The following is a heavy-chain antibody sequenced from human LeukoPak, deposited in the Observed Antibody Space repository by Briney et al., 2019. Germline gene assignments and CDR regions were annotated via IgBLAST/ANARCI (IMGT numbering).Heavy chain of an antibody. CDR3: ARLDRQLLSLGMDV. Sequence: SETLSLTCTVSGGSISSYYWSWIRQPPGKGLEWIGYIYYSGSTNYNPSPKSRVTISVDTSKNQFSLKLSSVTAADTTVYYCARLDRQLLSLGMDVWGHGTTVTVSS. V-gene: IGHV4-59*08. CDR1: GGSISSYY. J-gene: IGHJ6*02. CDR2: IYYSGST. D-gene: IGHD2-2*01.